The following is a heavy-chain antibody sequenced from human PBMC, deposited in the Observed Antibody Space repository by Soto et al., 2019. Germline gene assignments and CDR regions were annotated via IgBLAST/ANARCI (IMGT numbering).Heavy chain of an antibody. V-gene: IGHV1-3*01. CDR1: GYTFTSYG. J-gene: IGHJ4*02. CDR2: INAGNGNT. CDR3: ARSILITRIAVAGTPGY. D-gene: IGHD6-19*01. Sequence: ASVKVSCKASGYTFTSYGISWVRQAPGQGLEWMGWINAGNGNTKYSQKFQGRVTITRDTSASTAYMELSSLRSEDTAVYYCARSILITRIAVAGTPGYWGQGTLVTVSS.